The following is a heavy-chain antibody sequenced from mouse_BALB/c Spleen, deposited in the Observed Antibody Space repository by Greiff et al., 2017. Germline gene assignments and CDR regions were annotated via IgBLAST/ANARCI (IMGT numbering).Heavy chain of an antibody. Sequence: QVQLQQSGAELVKPGASVKLSCKASGYTFTSYYMYWVKQRPGQGLEWIGEINPSNGGTNFNEKFKSKATLTVDKSSSTAYMQLSSLTSEDSAVYYCTRLIYYYGSSPYYAMDYWGQATSVTVSS. J-gene: IGHJ4*01. CDR3: TRLIYYYGSSPYYAMDY. CDR2: INPSNGGT. CDR1: GYTFTSYY. V-gene: IGHV1S81*02. D-gene: IGHD1-1*01.